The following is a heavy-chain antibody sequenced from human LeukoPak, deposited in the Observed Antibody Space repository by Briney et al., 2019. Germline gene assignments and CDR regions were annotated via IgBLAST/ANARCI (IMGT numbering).Heavy chain of an antibody. CDR2: IYHSGST. J-gene: IGHJ6*03. CDR3: ARAGSTSQLGYYYYYMDV. CDR1: GGSISSGGYY. V-gene: IGHV4-30-2*01. D-gene: IGHD2-2*01. Sequence: SETLSLTCTVSGGSISSGGYYWSWIRRPPGKGLEWIGYIYHSGSTYYNPSLKSRVTISLDRSENQFSLKLSSVTAADTAVYYCARAGSTSQLGYYYYYMDVWGKGTTVTVSS.